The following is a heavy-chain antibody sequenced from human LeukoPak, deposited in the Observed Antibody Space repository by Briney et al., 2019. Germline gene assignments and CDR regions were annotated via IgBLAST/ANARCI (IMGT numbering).Heavy chain of an antibody. V-gene: IGHV3-30*04. CDR3: AKDKFGYSYGHDDAFDI. D-gene: IGHD5-18*01. Sequence: GGSLRLSCAASGFTFSSYAMHWVRQAPGKGLEWVAVISYDESHKYYADSVKGRLTISRDNSKNTLSLQVSSLRAEDTAVYYCAKDKFGYSYGHDDAFDIWGQGTVVTVSS. CDR1: GFTFSSYA. CDR2: ISYDESHK. J-gene: IGHJ3*02.